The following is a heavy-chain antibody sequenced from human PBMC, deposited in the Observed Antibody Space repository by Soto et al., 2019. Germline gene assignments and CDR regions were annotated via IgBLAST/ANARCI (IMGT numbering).Heavy chain of an antibody. J-gene: IGHJ4*02. CDR3: VSLWSVTGSRDY. CDR1: GLTFSDHY. CDR2: IRDRVHSYST. D-gene: IGHD1-20*01. V-gene: IGHV3-72*01. Sequence: EVPLVESGGGLVQPGGSLRLSCAVSGLTFSDHYMGWVRQAPGKGLDWVGRIRDRVHSYSTEYAASVKGRFTISRDDSRNSLYLQMNSLNMEDTAVFYCVSLWSVTGSRDYWGRGTLVTVSS.